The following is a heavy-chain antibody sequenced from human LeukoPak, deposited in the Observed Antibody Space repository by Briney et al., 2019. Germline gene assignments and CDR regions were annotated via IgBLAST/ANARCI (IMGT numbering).Heavy chain of an antibody. CDR2: ISAYKGNT. CDR3: ARDRHGNYYDSSGYYFDY. CDR1: GYIFTSYG. J-gene: IGHJ4*02. Sequence: GASVKVSCKASGYIFTSYGISWVRQAPGQGLEWMGWISAYKGNTNYAQKLQGRVTMTTDTSTSTAYMELRSLRSDDTAVYYCARDRHGNYYDSSGYYFDYWGQGTLVTVSS. V-gene: IGHV1-18*01. D-gene: IGHD3-22*01.